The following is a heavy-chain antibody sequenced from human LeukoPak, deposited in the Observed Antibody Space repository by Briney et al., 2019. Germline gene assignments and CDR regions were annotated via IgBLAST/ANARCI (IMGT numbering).Heavy chain of an antibody. D-gene: IGHD3-22*01. V-gene: IGHV3-53*01. CDR2: IYSGGTT. Sequence: GESLKISCAASGFTATSNHMSWVRQAPGKGLEWVSVIYSGGTTYYADSVKGRFTISRDNSKNTLYLLMNSLRAEDTALYYCARLNSSGNLFDYWGQGTLVTVSS. CDR3: ARLNSSGNLFDY. CDR1: GFTATSNH. J-gene: IGHJ4*02.